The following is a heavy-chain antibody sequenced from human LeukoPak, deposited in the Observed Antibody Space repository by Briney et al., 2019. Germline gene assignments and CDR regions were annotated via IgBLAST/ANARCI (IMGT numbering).Heavy chain of an antibody. V-gene: IGHV1-18*01. J-gene: IGHJ5*02. Sequence: GASVKVSCKSSGYTFTSYGISWVRQAPGQGLEWMGWISAYNGKTNYAQKLRGRVTMTTDTSTSTAYMELRSLRSDDTAVYYCARETLGSSGYYWFDPWGQGTLVTVSS. CDR3: ARETLGSSGYYWFDP. CDR1: GYTFTSYG. D-gene: IGHD3-22*01. CDR2: ISAYNGKT.